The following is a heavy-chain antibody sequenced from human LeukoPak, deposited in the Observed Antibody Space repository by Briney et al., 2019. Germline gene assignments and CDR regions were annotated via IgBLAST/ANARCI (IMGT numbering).Heavy chain of an antibody. CDR2: IYPSGAT. V-gene: IGHV4-34*01. CDR1: GGSFSDYY. J-gene: IGHJ4*02. CDR3: AGYHNWFLNDH. D-gene: IGHD1-1*01. Sequence: SETLSLTCAVYGGSFSDYYWSWFRQPPGKGLEWIGEIYPSGATFYTPSLKKRVTVLKVTSKSHVSLDLRFVTAADTALYYCAGYHNWFLNDHWGQGTLVTVSS.